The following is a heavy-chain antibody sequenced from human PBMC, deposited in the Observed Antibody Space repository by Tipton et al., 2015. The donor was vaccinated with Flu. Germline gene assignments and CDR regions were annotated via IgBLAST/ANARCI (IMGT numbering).Heavy chain of an antibody. CDR2: IYYSGSI. J-gene: IGHJ6*02. CDR1: GDSISSYY. D-gene: IGHD1-1*01. V-gene: IGHV4-59*08. Sequence: TLSLTCTVSGDSISSYYRNWIRQPPGKGLEWIGYIYYSGSINYNPSLKSRLTISVDTSKNQFSLKLNSVTAADTAVYYCARIPNWTSFFYGMDVWGQGTTVTVSS. CDR3: ARIPNWTSFFYGMDV.